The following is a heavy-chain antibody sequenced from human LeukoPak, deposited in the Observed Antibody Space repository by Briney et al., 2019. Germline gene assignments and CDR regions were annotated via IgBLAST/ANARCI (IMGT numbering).Heavy chain of an antibody. CDR2: IIPVFGTA. J-gene: IGHJ4*02. CDR1: GGTFSSYA. D-gene: IGHD5-18*01. V-gene: IGHV1-69*01. Sequence: GASVKVSCKASGGTFSSYAISWVRQAPGQGLEWMGGIIPVFGTANYAQKFQGRVTITADESTSTAYMELNSLKTEDTAVYYCTTSVRGYSYVGYWGQGTLVTVSS. CDR3: TTSVRGYSYVGY.